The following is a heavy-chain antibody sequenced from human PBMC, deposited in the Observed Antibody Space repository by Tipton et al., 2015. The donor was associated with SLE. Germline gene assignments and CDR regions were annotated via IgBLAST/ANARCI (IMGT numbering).Heavy chain of an antibody. CDR3: ARGLIASRPPYFDS. CDR1: GGSISSSNYY. V-gene: IGHV4-39*07. Sequence: TLSLTCTVAGGSISSSNYYWGWIRQPPGKGLEWIGNIYYNGITYYNPSLKSRVSISLDTSKDQFSLKMTSVTAADTAVYYCARGLIASRPPYFDSWGQGTLVIFSS. J-gene: IGHJ4*02. D-gene: IGHD6-6*01. CDR2: IYYNGIT.